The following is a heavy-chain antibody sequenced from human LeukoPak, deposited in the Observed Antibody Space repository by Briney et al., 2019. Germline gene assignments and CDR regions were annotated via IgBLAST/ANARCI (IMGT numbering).Heavy chain of an antibody. Sequence: PSETLSLTCTVSGGSISSSSHSWGWIRQPPGKGLEWTGSIYYTGRTYYNPSLKSRVTISVDTSKNQFSLKLSSVTVADTAVYYCAQSLGSSNWIGNWFDPWGQGTLVTVSS. D-gene: IGHD6-13*01. CDR2: IYYTGRT. CDR3: AQSLGSSNWIGNWFDP. CDR1: GGSISSSSHS. J-gene: IGHJ5*02. V-gene: IGHV4-39*01.